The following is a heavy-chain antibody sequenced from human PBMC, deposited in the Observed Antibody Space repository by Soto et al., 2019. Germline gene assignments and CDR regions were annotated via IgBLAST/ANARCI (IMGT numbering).Heavy chain of an antibody. D-gene: IGHD2-15*01. Sequence: ASVKVSCKASGYTFTSYGISWVRQAHGKGLEWMGWMSPNSGNTNYAQKLQGRVTMTRNTSTSTAYMELSSLRSEDTAVYYCARVPVVVVAAGGYFDYWGQGTLVTVSS. CDR3: ARVPVVVVAAGGYFDY. CDR1: GYTFTSYG. J-gene: IGHJ4*02. V-gene: IGHV1-18*01. CDR2: MSPNSGNT.